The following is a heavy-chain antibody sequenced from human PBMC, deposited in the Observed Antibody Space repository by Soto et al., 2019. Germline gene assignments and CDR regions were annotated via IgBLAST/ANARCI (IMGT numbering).Heavy chain of an antibody. CDR2: THYRSKWYN. CDR1: GDSVSCNSAS. CDR3: AREGAWIQLWSSPFDY. D-gene: IGHD5-18*01. Sequence: SQTLSLTCAISGDSVSCNSASWSWIRLSPSRGLEWLGRTHYRSKWYNDYAVSVKSRITISPDTSKNQFTLQLNSVTPDDTAVYYCAREGAWIQLWSSPFDYWGQGTLVTVSS. V-gene: IGHV6-1*01. J-gene: IGHJ4*02.